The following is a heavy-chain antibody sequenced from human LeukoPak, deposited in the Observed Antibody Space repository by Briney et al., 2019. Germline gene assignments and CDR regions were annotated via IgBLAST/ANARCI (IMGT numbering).Heavy chain of an antibody. V-gene: IGHV3-23*01. CDR3: ARERIAAAGTHYYYYMDV. Sequence: GGSLRLSCAGSGFTFSSYAMSWVRQAPGKGLEWVSTISGSGGAGTYYADSVKGRFTVSRDNSRNTLYLPMNSLRAEDTAVYYCARERIAAAGTHYYYYMDVWGKGTTVTVSS. J-gene: IGHJ6*03. CDR1: GFTFSSYA. D-gene: IGHD6-13*01. CDR2: ISGSGGAGT.